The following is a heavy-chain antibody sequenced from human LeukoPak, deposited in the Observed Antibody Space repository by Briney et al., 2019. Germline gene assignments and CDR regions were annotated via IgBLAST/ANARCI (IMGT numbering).Heavy chain of an antibody. Sequence: TGGSLRLSCAASGFTFSNAWMSWVRQAPGKGLEWVGRIKSKTDGGTTDYAAPVKGRFTISRDDSKTTLYLQMNSLKTEDTAVYYCTTDNYGSGSFDYWGQGTLVTVSS. V-gene: IGHV3-15*01. CDR1: GFTFSNAW. CDR3: TTDNYGSGSFDY. D-gene: IGHD3-10*01. CDR2: IKSKTDGGTT. J-gene: IGHJ4*02.